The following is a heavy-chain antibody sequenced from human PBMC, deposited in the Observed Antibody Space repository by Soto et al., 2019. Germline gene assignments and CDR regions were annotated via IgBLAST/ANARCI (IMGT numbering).Heavy chain of an antibody. CDR3: ARDPYYYGSGSYGANWFDP. CDR1: GYTFTSYD. V-gene: IGHV1-8*01. J-gene: IGHJ5*02. D-gene: IGHD3-10*01. CDR2: MNPNSGNT. Sequence: ASVKVSCKASGYTFTSYDINWVRQATGQGLEWMGWMNPNSGNTGYAQKFQGRVTMTRNTSISTAYMELSSLRSEDTAVYYCARDPYYYGSGSYGANWFDPWGQGTLVTVSS.